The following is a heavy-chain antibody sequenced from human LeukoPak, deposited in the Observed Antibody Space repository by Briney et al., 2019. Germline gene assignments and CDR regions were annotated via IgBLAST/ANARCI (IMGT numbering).Heavy chain of an antibody. J-gene: IGHJ4*02. CDR2: IYYSGST. Sequence: SQTLSLTCTVSGGSISSGGYYWSWIRQHPGKGLEWIGYIYYSGSTYYNPSLKSRVTISVDTYKNQFSLKLSSVTAADTAVYYCAREEYYYDSSGFDYWGQGTLVTVSS. V-gene: IGHV4-31*03. D-gene: IGHD3-22*01. CDR3: AREEYYYDSSGFDY. CDR1: GGSISSGGYY.